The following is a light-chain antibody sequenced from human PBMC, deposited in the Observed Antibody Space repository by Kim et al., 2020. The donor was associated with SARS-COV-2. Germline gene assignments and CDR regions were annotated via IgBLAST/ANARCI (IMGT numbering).Light chain of an antibody. CDR1: QGISSS. Sequence: TSVGDRVTITCRASQGISSSLAWYQQKPGKAPKLLIYGASTLQSGVPSRFSGSASGTDFTLTISSLQPEDFATYYCQQLNTYPITFGQGTRLEIK. CDR2: GAS. CDR3: QQLNTYPIT. V-gene: IGKV1-9*01. J-gene: IGKJ5*01.